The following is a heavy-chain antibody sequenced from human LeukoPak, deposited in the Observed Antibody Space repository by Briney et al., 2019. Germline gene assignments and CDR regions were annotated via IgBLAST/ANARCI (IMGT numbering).Heavy chain of an antibody. CDR3: ARIQGYSSGRYDY. CDR1: GWSRSPRGMS. V-gene: IGHV2-70*11. J-gene: IGHJ4*02. Sequence: EPTPSLVRTTQTLTLSCTFSGWSRSPRGMSVSWIRHPPVKAIERPARNAWDDDRYYITSLKTSLPISQNTSKIQVVLTINNLDPGDTTTYYGARIQGYSSGRYDYWGQGTLVTVSS. CDR2: NAWDDDR. D-gene: IGHD6-19*01.